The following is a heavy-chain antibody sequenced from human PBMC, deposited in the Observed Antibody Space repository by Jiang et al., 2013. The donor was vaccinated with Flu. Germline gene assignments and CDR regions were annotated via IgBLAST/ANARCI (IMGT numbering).Heavy chain of an antibody. CDR1: GGSISSSSYY. V-gene: IGHV4-39*01. J-gene: IGHJ4*02. D-gene: IGHD7-27*01. CDR2: IYYSGST. Sequence: KPSETLSLTCTVSGGSISSSSYYWGWIRQPPGKGLEWIGSIYYSGSTYYNPSLKSRVTISVDTSKNQFSLKLSSVTAADTAVYYCARRSELGIRFDYWGQGTLVTVSS. CDR3: ARRSELGIRFDY.